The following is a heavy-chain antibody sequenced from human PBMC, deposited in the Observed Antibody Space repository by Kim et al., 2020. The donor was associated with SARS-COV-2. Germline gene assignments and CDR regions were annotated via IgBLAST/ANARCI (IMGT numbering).Heavy chain of an antibody. CDR2: IYYSGST. CDR3: ARGQGYCSSTSCPDRGYYYYYGMDV. Sequence: SETLSLTCTVSGGSISSYYWSWIRQPPGKGLEWIGYIYYSGSTNYNPYLKSRVTISVDTSKNQFSLKLSSVTAADTAVYYCARGQGYCSSTSCPDRGYYYYYGMDVWGQGTPVTVSS. D-gene: IGHD2-2*01. CDR1: GGSISSYY. V-gene: IGHV4-59*08. J-gene: IGHJ6*02.